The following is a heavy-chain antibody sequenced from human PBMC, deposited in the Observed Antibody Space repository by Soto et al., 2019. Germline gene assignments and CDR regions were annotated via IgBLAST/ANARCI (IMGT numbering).Heavy chain of an antibody. J-gene: IGHJ3*02. Sequence: SETLSLTCTVSGGSISSSSYYWGWIRRPPGKGLEWIGSIYYSGSTYYNPSLKSRVTISVDTSKNQFSLKLSSVTAADTAVYYCARGCSPSYSYGRCAFDIRGQGSMVTVSS. V-gene: IGHV4-39*01. CDR2: IYYSGST. CDR3: ARGCSPSYSYGRCAFDI. D-gene: IGHD5-18*01. CDR1: GGSISSSSYY.